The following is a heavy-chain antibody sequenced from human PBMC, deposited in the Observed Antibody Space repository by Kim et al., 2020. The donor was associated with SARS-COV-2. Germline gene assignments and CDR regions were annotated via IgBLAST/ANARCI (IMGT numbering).Heavy chain of an antibody. CDR3: AREGLMGSSPLLNWFDP. Sequence: ASVKVSCKASGYTFTGYYMHWVRQAPGQGLEWMGWINPNSGGTNYAQKFQGRVTMTRDTSISTAYMELSRLRSDDTAVYYCAREGLMGSSPLLNWFDPWGQGTLVTVSS. CDR1: GYTFTGYY. J-gene: IGHJ5*02. D-gene: IGHD6-6*01. V-gene: IGHV1-2*02. CDR2: INPNSGGT.